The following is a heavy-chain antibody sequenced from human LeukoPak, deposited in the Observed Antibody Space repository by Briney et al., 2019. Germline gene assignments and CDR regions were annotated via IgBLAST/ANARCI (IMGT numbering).Heavy chain of an antibody. CDR2: IYYSGST. Sequence: SETLSLTCTVYGGSLSSYYWSWIRQPPGKGLEWIGYIYYSGSTNYNPSLKSRVTISVDTSKNQFSLKLSSVTAADTAVYYCARTGSSGWYSDYWGQGTLVTVSS. J-gene: IGHJ4*02. CDR1: GGSLSSYY. D-gene: IGHD6-19*01. V-gene: IGHV4-59*08. CDR3: ARTGSSGWYSDY.